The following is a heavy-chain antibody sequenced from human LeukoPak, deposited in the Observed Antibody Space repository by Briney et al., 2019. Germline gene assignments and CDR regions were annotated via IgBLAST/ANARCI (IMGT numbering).Heavy chain of an antibody. V-gene: IGHV4-34*01. J-gene: IGHJ4*02. Sequence: SETLSLTCAVYGGSFSNYHWSWIRQPPEKGLEWIGEINHSGSTNYNPSLKSRVTISVDTSNNQFSLKLSSVTAADTAVYYCAGDFWSGYYFRDWGQGTLVSVSS. D-gene: IGHD3-3*01. CDR2: INHSGST. CDR1: GGSFSNYH. CDR3: AGDFWSGYYFRD.